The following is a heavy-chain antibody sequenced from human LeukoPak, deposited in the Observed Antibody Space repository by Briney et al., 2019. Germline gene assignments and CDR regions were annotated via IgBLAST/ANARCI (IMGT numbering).Heavy chain of an antibody. J-gene: IGHJ4*02. D-gene: IGHD5-12*01. CDR1: GFTFSSYA. Sequence: PGGSLRLSCAASGFTFSSYAMSWVRQAPGRGLEWVSAISGSGGSTYYADSVKGRFTISRDNSKNTLYLQMNSLRAEDTAVCYCANDGYDLPYYWGQGTLVTVSS. CDR2: ISGSGGST. CDR3: ANDGYDLPYY. V-gene: IGHV3-23*01.